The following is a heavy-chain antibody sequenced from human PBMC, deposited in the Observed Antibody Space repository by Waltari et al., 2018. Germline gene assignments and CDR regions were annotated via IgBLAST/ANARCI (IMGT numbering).Heavy chain of an antibody. Sequence: HVQLVQSGAEVKKPGASLKVSCKASGYTFTSYDINWLRQATGQGLEWMGWMNPNSGNTGYAQKFQGRVTMTRNTSISTAYMELSSLRSEDTAVYYCARWGDYYGSNDYWGQGTLVTVSS. CDR3: ARWGDYYGSNDY. D-gene: IGHD3-10*01. CDR1: GYTFTSYD. J-gene: IGHJ4*02. CDR2: MNPNSGNT. V-gene: IGHV1-8*01.